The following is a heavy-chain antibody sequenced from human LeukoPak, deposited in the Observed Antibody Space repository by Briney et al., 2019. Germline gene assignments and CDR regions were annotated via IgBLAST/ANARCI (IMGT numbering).Heavy chain of an antibody. CDR1: GGSISSSSYF. CDR2: IFYSGST. J-gene: IGHJ4*02. CDR3: ARHLNNCGDDCYIFDY. V-gene: IGHV4-39*01. D-gene: IGHD2-21*01. Sequence: TSETLSLTCTVSGGSISSSSYFWGWIRQPPGKGLEWIGSIFYSGSTYYNPSLKSRVTISVDTSKNQFSLRVSSVTAADTAVYYCARHLNNCGDDCYIFDYWGQGTLVTVSS.